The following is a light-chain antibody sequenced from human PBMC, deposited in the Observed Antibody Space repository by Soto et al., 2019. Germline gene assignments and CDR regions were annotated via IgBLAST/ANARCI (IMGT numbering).Light chain of an antibody. Sequence: QAALTQPASVSGYPGQSITISCTGTSSDVGSYNLVSWYQQHPGKAPKLMIYEVSKRPSGVSNRFSGSKSGNTASLTISGLQAEDEADYYCCSYAGSTPYVFGTGTKVTVL. CDR1: SSDVGSYNL. V-gene: IGLV2-23*02. CDR2: EVS. J-gene: IGLJ1*01. CDR3: CSYAGSTPYV.